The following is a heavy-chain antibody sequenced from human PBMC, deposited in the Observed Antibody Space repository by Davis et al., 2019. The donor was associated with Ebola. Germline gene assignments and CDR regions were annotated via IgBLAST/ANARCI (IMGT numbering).Heavy chain of an antibody. CDR1: GFTFSSYA. D-gene: IGHD2-15*01. CDR2: IRHDGGAK. Sequence: GESLKISCAASGFTFSSYAMSWVRQAPGKGLEWVALIRHDGGAKYYADSVKGRFTISRDTSKNTLYLQMNSLRPEDTAVYYCAKGEAGYCSGGSCWFDPWGQGTLVTVSS. V-gene: IGHV3-30*02. CDR3: AKGEAGYCSGGSCWFDP. J-gene: IGHJ5*02.